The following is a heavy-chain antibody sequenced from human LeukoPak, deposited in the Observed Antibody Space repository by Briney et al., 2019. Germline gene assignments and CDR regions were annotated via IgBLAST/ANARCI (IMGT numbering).Heavy chain of an antibody. Sequence: PGGSLRLSCAASGFTFSSYSMNWVRQAPGKGLEWVSSISSSSSYIYYADSVKGRFTISRDNAKSSLYLQMNSLRAEDTAVYYCASDYGGEGPLDYWGQGTLVTVSS. V-gene: IGHV3-21*01. D-gene: IGHD3-16*01. CDR1: GFTFSSYS. CDR3: ASDYGGEGPLDY. CDR2: ISSSSSYI. J-gene: IGHJ4*02.